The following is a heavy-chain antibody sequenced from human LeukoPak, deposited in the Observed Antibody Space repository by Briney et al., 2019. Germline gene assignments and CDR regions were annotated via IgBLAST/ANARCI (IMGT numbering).Heavy chain of an antibody. Sequence: GGSLRHSCAASGFTFSSYSMNWVRQAPGKGLEWVSSISSSSNYIYYVDSVKGRFTISRDNAKNSLYLQMNSLRAEDTAVYYCARDTAPYGDYGNWFDPWGQGTLVTVSS. D-gene: IGHD4-17*01. CDR2: ISSSSNYI. CDR1: GFTFSSYS. CDR3: ARDTAPYGDYGNWFDP. V-gene: IGHV3-21*04. J-gene: IGHJ5*02.